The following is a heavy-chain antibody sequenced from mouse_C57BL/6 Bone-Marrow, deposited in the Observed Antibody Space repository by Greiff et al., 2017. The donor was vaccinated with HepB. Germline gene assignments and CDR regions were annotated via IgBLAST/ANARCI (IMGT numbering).Heavy chain of an antibody. CDR1: GFNIKDDY. D-gene: IGHD1-1*01. CDR3: TTDGSSSAWFAY. CDR2: IDPENGDT. Sequence: EVQLQQSGAELVRPGASVKLSCTASGFNIKDDYMHWVKQRPEQGLEWIGCIDPENGDTEYASKFQGKATITADKSSNTAYLQLSSLTSEDTAVYYFTTDGSSSAWFAYWGQGTLVTVSA. J-gene: IGHJ3*01. V-gene: IGHV14-4*01.